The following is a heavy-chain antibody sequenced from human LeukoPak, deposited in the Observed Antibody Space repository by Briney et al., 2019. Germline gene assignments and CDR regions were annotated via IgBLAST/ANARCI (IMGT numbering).Heavy chain of an antibody. CDR1: GYTFTGYY. CDR3: ATDSRYSYVVGDAFDI. D-gene: IGHD5-18*01. V-gene: IGHV1-2*02. CDR2: INPNSGGT. J-gene: IGHJ3*02. Sequence: ASVKVSCKASGYTFTGYYMHWVRQAPGQGLEWMGWINPNSGGTNYAQKFQGRVTMTRDTSISTAYMELSRLRSDDTAVYYCATDSRYSYVVGDAFDIWGQGTMVTVSS.